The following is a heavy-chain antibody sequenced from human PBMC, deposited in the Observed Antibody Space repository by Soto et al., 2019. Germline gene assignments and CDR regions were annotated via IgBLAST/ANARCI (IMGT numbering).Heavy chain of an antibody. V-gene: IGHV1-3*01. CDR1: GYTFTSYF. D-gene: IGHD2-15*01. CDR2: INAGNGNT. Sequence: ASVKLSCKASGYTFTSYFIYWVRQAPGQRLEWMGWINAGNGNTKYSQKFQGRVTITRDTSASTAYMELSSLRSEDTAVYYCASSTGYCSGGSCYSGTGLPHDAFDIWGQGTMVTVSS. CDR3: ASSTGYCSGGSCYSGTGLPHDAFDI. J-gene: IGHJ3*02.